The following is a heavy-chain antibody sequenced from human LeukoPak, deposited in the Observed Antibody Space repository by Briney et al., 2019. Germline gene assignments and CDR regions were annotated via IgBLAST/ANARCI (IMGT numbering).Heavy chain of an antibody. CDR2: ISTRSTYI. CDR1: GFTFSTYS. V-gene: IGHV3-21*01. Sequence: GGSLRLSCAASGFTFSTYSMNWVRQAPGKGLEWVSCISTRSTYIYYADSVKGRFTISRDNAKNSLYLQMNSLRAEDTAVYYCARARGGSINDAFDIGAKGQWSPSLQ. D-gene: IGHD1-14*01. J-gene: IGHJ3*02. CDR3: ARARGGSINDAFD.